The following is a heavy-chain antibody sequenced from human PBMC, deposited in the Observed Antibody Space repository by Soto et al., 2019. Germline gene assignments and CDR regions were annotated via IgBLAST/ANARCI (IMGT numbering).Heavy chain of an antibody. CDR2: ISSSGSTI. J-gene: IGHJ6*02. Sequence: GGSLRLSCAASGFTFSSYEMNWVRQAPGKGLEWVSYISSSGSTIYYADSVKGRFTISRDNAKNSLYLQMNSLRAEDTAVYYCARDRIAVYYYGMDVWGQGTTVTVSS. CDR3: ARDRIAVYYYGMDV. CDR1: GFTFSSYE. V-gene: IGHV3-48*03. D-gene: IGHD6-19*01.